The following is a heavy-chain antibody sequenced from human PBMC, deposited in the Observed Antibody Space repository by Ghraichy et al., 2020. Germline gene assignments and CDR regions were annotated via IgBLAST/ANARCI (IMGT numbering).Heavy chain of an antibody. CDR1: GFTFSSYS. CDR3: ARAGWEDTAMAYYFDY. CDR2: ISRSSSYI. D-gene: IGHD5-18*01. Sequence: GGSLRLSCAASGFTFSSYSMNWVRQAPGKGLEWVSSISRSSSYIYYADSVKGRFTICRDNAKNSLYLQMNRLRADDTAVYYCARAGWEDTAMAYYFDYWGQGHLVTVSP. J-gene: IGHJ4*02. V-gene: IGHV3-21*01.